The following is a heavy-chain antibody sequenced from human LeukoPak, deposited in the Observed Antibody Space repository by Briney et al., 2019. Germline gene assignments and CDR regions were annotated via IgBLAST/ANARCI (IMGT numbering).Heavy chain of an antibody. CDR2: IHYTGST. D-gene: IGHD6-6*01. CDR3: ARVGGSSSILSAFDI. CDR1: GGSIRSYH. Sequence: SETLSLTCTVSGGSIRSYHWGWIRQPPGKGQEWIAFIHYTGSTNHNPSLKSRVTISEDTSKNQFSLNLSSVTAADTAVYYCARVGGSSSILSAFDIWGQGTMVTVSS. V-gene: IGHV4-59*01. J-gene: IGHJ3*02.